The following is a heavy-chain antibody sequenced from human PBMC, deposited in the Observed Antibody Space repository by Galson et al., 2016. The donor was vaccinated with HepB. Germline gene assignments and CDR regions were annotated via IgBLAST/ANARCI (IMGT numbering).Heavy chain of an antibody. Sequence: PALVKPTQTLTLTCTFSGFSLSASGVGVGWIRQPPGKALEWLALIYWNDDKSYSPSLKSRLTIAKYTSKNHVVLTMDDMDPVDTATYYCAYSLGIEPRPGYFDYWGQGTLVTVSS. CDR2: IYWNDDK. J-gene: IGHJ4*02. V-gene: IGHV2-5*01. CDR1: GFSLSASGVG. CDR3: AYSLGIEPRPGYFDY. D-gene: IGHD6-6*01.